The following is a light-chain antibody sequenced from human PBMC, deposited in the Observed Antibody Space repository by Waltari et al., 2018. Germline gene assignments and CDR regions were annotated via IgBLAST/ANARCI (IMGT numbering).Light chain of an antibody. CDR1: QTVRSTS. V-gene: IGKV3-20*01. CDR3: QQYGSSPLFS. J-gene: IGKJ3*01. CDR2: GA. Sequence: VVLTQSPGTLSLSPGERATLSCRASQTVRSTSLAWYQHKPGQAPRLIISGANRATGTPDRFSGSGSGTHFTLTISRLEPEDFAVYYCQQYGSSPLFSFGPGTKLDIK.